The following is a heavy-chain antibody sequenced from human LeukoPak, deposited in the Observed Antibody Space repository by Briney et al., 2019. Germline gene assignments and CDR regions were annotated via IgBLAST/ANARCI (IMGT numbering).Heavy chain of an antibody. CDR3: ARVQPLRSISCLNY. D-gene: IGHD2-2*01. CDR2: MNPNSGNT. J-gene: IGHJ4*02. CDR1: GYTFTSYD. Sequence: ASVKVSCKASGYTFTSYDINWVRQATGQGLEWMGWMNPNSGNTGYAQKFQGRVTMTRSTSISTAYMELSSLRSEDTAVYYCARVQPLRSISCLNYWGQGTLVTVSS. V-gene: IGHV1-8*01.